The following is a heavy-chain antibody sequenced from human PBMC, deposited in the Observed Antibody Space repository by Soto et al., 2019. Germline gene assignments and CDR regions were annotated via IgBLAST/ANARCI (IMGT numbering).Heavy chain of an antibody. CDR2: ISDSDNAT. D-gene: IGHD1-26*01. V-gene: IGHV3-23*01. CDR1: GFTFSSYA. J-gene: IGHJ3*02. CDR3: ARDWESKLDAFDI. Sequence: PGGSLRLSCAASGFTFSSYAMTWVRQAPGKGLEWVSVISDSDNATYYADSVKGRLTISRDNSKNTLYLQMNSLRAEDTAVYYCARDWESKLDAFDIWGQGTMVTVSS.